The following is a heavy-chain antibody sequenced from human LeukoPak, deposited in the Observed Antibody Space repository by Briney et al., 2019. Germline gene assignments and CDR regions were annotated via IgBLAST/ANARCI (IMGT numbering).Heavy chain of an antibody. J-gene: IGHJ4*02. Sequence: GGSLRLSCAASGFTFSSYGMHWVRQAPGKGLEWVAVISYDGSNKYYADSVKGRFTISRDNSKNTLYLQMNSLRAEDTAVYYCARAGPGSGSYIDYWGQGTLVTVSS. V-gene: IGHV3-30*03. CDR3: ARAGPGSGSYIDY. CDR2: ISYDGSNK. D-gene: IGHD3-10*01. CDR1: GFTFSSYG.